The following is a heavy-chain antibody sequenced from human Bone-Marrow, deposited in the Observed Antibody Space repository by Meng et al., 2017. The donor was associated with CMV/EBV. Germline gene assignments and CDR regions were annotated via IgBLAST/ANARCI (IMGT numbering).Heavy chain of an antibody. Sequence: ASVKVSCKASGYTFTSYGISWVRQAPGQGLEWMGWISAYNGNTNYAQKLQGRVTMTTDTSTSTAYMELRSLRSDDTAVYYCARWIRRYQLLPPSWFDPWGQGTLVTVSS. CDR2: ISAYNGNT. J-gene: IGHJ5*02. D-gene: IGHD2-2*01. CDR3: ARWIRRYQLLPPSWFDP. CDR1: GYTFTSYG. V-gene: IGHV1-18*01.